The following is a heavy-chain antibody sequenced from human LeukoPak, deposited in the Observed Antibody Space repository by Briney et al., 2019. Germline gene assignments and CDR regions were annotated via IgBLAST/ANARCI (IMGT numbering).Heavy chain of an antibody. CDR1: GFTFSSYA. V-gene: IGHV3-30*02. J-gene: IGHJ4*02. D-gene: IGHD6-13*01. Sequence: PGGSLRLSCAASGFTFSSYAMSWVRQAPGKGLEWVAFIRYDGSNKYYADSVKGRFAISRDNSKNTLYLQMNSLRAEDTAVYYCANSGTSPYYFDYWGQGTLVTVSS. CDR2: IRYDGSNK. CDR3: ANSGTSPYYFDY.